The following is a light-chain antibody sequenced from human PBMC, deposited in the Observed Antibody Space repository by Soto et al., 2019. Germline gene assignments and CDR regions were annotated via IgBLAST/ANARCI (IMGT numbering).Light chain of an antibody. Sequence: DIQMTQSPSSLSASVGDRVTITCRASQTISTYVNWYQQKPGKAPELLIYAASSLQSGVPSRFSGSGSGTDFTLTIXXXXXXXFATYYCQQXXXXXRTFGQ. CDR2: AAS. CDR3: QQXXXXXRT. V-gene: IGKV1-39*01. CDR1: QTISTY. J-gene: IGKJ1*01.